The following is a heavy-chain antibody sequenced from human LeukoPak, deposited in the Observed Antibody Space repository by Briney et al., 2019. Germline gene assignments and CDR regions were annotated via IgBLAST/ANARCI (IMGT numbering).Heavy chain of an antibody. CDR1: GFNFSSYA. J-gene: IGHJ3*02. CDR2: ISGSGGST. D-gene: IGHD6-13*01. CDR3: AKDKSSSWYIYYAFDI. V-gene: IGHV3-23*01. Sequence: GGSLRLSCAATGFNFSSYAMSWVRQAPGKGLEWVSAISGSGGSTYYADSVKGRFTIYRDNSKNTLYLQMNSLRAEDTAVYYCAKDKSSSWYIYYAFDIWGQGTMVTVSS.